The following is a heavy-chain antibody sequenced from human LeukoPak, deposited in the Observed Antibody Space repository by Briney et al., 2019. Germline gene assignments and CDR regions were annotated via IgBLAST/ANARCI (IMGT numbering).Heavy chain of an antibody. CDR1: GASMTNYY. Sequence: SETLSLTSKVSGASMTNYYWTWIRQPPGKGLEWIGYIYYSGSTNYNPSLKSRVAISVDTSQNQFSLHLSSVTAADTAIYYCARPREQWLGNDAFDIWGQGTVITVSS. V-gene: IGHV4-59*08. D-gene: IGHD6-19*01. J-gene: IGHJ3*02. CDR2: IYYSGST. CDR3: ARPREQWLGNDAFDI.